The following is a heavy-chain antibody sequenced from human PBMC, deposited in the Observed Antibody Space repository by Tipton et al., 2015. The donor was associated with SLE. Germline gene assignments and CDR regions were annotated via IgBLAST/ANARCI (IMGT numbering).Heavy chain of an antibody. V-gene: IGHV1-69*01. J-gene: IGHJ1*01. D-gene: IGHD6-6*01. CDR3: ARGVKQLVRTEYFQH. Sequence: QVQLVQSGAEVKKPGSSVKVSCKASGGTFSSYAISWVRQAPGQGLEWMGGIIPIFGTANYAQKFQGRVTITTDESTSTAYMELSSLGSEDTAVYYCARGVKQLVRTEYFQHWGQGTLVTVSS. CDR1: GGTFSSYA. CDR2: IIPIFGTA.